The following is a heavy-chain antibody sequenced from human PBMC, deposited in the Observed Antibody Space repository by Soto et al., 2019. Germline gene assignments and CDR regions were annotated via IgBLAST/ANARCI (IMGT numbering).Heavy chain of an antibody. CDR3: ARGYVVTGGDFDY. CDR1: GFTFSSYS. V-gene: IGHV3-21*01. CDR2: ISSSSSYI. D-gene: IGHD2-21*02. J-gene: IGHJ4*02. Sequence: EVQLVESGGGLVKPGGSLRLSCAASGFTFSSYSMNWVRQAPGKGLEWVSSISSSSSYIYYADSMKGRFTISRDNAKNSLYLQMNSLRAEDTAVYYCARGYVVTGGDFDYWGQGTLVTVSS.